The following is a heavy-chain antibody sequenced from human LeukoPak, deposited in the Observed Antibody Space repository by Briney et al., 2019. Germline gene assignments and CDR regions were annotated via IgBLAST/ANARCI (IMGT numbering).Heavy chain of an antibody. D-gene: IGHD6-6*01. Sequence: PGGSLRLSCAASGFTFSSYAMSWVRQAPGKGLEWAAFIRYDGSNKYYADSVKGRFTISRDNSKNTLYLQMNSLRAEDTAVYYCAKAKYSSSSGYYFDYWGQGTLVTVS. J-gene: IGHJ4*02. CDR1: GFTFSSYA. CDR3: AKAKYSSSSGYYFDY. V-gene: IGHV3-30*02. CDR2: IRYDGSNK.